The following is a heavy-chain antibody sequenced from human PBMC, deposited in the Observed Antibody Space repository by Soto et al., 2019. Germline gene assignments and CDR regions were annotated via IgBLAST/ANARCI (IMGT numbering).Heavy chain of an antibody. CDR1: GFTFSSYV. Sequence: PGGSLRLSCVGSGFTFSSYVMSWVRQAPGKGLEWVSGISGGGSTKYYADSVKGRFTISRDNSKNTLYLQMDSLRAEDTAVYYCAKGAVPGSRVYLDYWGQGALVTVSS. V-gene: IGHV3-23*01. CDR2: ISGGGSTK. CDR3: AKGAVPGSRVYLDY. J-gene: IGHJ4*02. D-gene: IGHD6-19*01.